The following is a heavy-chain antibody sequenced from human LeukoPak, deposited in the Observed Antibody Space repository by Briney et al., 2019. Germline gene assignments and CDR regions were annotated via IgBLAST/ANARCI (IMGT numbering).Heavy chain of an antibody. J-gene: IGHJ4*02. CDR3: ARAGSNCGGDCYSDY. V-gene: IGHV1-69*06. Sequence: SVKVSCKASGGTFSSCAISWVRQAPGQGLEWMGGIIPIFGTANYAQKFQGRVTITADKSTSTAYMELSSLRSEDTAVYYCARAGSNCGGDCYSDYWGQGTLVTVSS. CDR2: IIPIFGTA. CDR1: GGTFSSCA. D-gene: IGHD2-21*02.